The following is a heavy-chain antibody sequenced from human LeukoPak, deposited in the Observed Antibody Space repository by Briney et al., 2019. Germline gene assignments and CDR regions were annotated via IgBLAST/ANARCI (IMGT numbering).Heavy chain of an antibody. CDR1: GGSISSHY. V-gene: IGHV4-59*11. CDR2: IYYSGST. D-gene: IGHD1-26*01. Sequence: PSETLSLTCTVSGGSISSHYWSWIRQPPGKGLEWIGYIYYSGSTNYNPSLKSRVTISVDTSKNQFSLKLSSVTAADTAVYYCARDRSEGRLDYWGQGTLVTVSS. CDR3: ARDRSEGRLDY. J-gene: IGHJ4*02.